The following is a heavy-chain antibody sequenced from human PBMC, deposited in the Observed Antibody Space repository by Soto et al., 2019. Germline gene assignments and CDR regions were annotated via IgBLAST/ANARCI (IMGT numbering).Heavy chain of an antibody. V-gene: IGHV1-69*04. J-gene: IGHJ6*03. D-gene: IGHD3-9*01. CDR2: IIPILGIA. CDR3: AIDLPSHPDIVTGYYMDV. CDR1: RGTFSSYT. Sequence: SVEVSCEASRGTFSSYTRSWVRQAPGQRIEWIGRIIPILGIANYAQKFQGRVTITADKSTSTAYMELSSLRPEYTAVYYCAIDLPSHPDIVTGYYMDVWGKGTTVTVSS.